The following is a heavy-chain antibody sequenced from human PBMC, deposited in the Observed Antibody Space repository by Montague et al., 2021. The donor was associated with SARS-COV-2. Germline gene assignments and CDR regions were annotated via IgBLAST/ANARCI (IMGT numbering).Heavy chain of an antibody. Sequence: SLRLSCAATGFAVNSNYMTWVRQAPGKGLEWVSVIYSGGTTYYANSVKDRFTISRDSSKNTVHLQMNSLRVDDTAVYYCARRLEERLPYSYYGLDVWGQGTTVTVS. V-gene: IGHV3-66*01. CDR2: IYSGGTT. D-gene: IGHD1/OR15-1a*01. CDR3: ARRLEERLPYSYYGLDV. J-gene: IGHJ6*02. CDR1: GFAVNSNY.